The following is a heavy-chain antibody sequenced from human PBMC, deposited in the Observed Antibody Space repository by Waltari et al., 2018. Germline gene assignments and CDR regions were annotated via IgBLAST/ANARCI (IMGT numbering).Heavy chain of an antibody. V-gene: IGHV3-23*01. J-gene: IGHJ4*02. CDR1: GFNFISYA. CDR3: ARHLYSIDYLELAK. Sequence: DEHLLESGGGLAQPGGSLRPSCAASGFNFISYAMSWVRQAPGKGLEWVSGISDSGVITKYADSVKGRFTVSRDNSKNTVFLHLNSLRAEDTAFYYCARHLYSIDYLELAKWGQGTLVTVSS. D-gene: IGHD3-22*01. CDR2: ISDSGVIT.